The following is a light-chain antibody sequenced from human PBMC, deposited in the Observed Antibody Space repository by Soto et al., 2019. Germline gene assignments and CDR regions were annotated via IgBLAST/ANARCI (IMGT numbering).Light chain of an antibody. CDR2: EVT. J-gene: IGLJ2*01. Sequence: QSALTQPASVSGSPGQSITISCTGTSSDVGGYNYVSWYQQYPGKAPKVMLYEVTKRPSGVSNRFSGSKSGNTASLTISGLQAEDEAHYYCSSYTSTNTLIFGGGTKLTVL. CDR3: SSYTSTNTLI. V-gene: IGLV2-14*01. CDR1: SSDVGGYNY.